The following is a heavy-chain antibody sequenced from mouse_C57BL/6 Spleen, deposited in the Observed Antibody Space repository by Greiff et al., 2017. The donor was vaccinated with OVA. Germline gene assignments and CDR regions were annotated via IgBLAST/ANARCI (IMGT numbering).Heavy chain of an antibody. V-gene: IGHV1-50*01. CDR2: IDPSDSYT. J-gene: IGHJ2*01. D-gene: IGHD1-1*01. CDR1: GYTFTSYW. CDR3: ARDLIHYFDY. Sequence: VQLQQPGAELVKPGASVKLSCKASGYTFTSYWMQWVKQRPGQGLEWIGEIDPSDSYTNYNQKFKGKATLTVDTSSSTAYMQLSSLTSEDSAVYYCARDLIHYFDYWGQGTTLTVSS.